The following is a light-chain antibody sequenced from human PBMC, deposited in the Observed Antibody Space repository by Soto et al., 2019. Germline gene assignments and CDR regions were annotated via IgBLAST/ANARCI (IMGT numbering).Light chain of an antibody. CDR2: DAS. CDR3: QQRGNWPLT. Sequence: EIVLTQSPATLSLSPGERATLSCRASQSINNYVAWYQQTPGHAPRLLIYDASNRATGIPARFSGTGSGTDFTLTISSLEPDDFALYFCQQRGNWPLTFGGGTKV. CDR1: QSINNY. J-gene: IGKJ4*01. V-gene: IGKV3-11*01.